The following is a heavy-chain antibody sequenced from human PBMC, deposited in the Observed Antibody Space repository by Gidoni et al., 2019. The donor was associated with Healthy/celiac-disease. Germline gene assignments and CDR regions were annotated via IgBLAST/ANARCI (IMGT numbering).Heavy chain of an antibody. Sequence: QVQLVASGGGVVQPGRSLRLSCAASGFTFSSYAMHWVRQAPGKGLEWVAVISYDGSNKYYADSVKGRFTISRDNSKNTLYLQMNSLRAEDTAVYYCARDTCGGDCFAFDIWGQGTMVTVSS. J-gene: IGHJ3*02. CDR1: GFTFSSYA. D-gene: IGHD2-21*02. CDR2: ISYDGSNK. CDR3: ARDTCGGDCFAFDI. V-gene: IGHV3-30*04.